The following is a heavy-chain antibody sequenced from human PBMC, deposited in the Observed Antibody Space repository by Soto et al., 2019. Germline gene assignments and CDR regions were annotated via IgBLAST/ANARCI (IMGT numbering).Heavy chain of an antibody. J-gene: IGHJ5*02. CDR3: ARGSGTMVRGVKSLDP. D-gene: IGHD3-10*01. CDR2: INHSGST. CDR1: GGSFSGYY. V-gene: IGHV4-34*01. Sequence: SETLSLTYAVYGGSFSGYYWSWIRQPPGKGLEWIGEINHSGSTNYNPSLKSRVTISVDTSKNQFSLKLSSVTAADTAVYYCARGSGTMVRGVKSLDPWGQGTLVTVSS.